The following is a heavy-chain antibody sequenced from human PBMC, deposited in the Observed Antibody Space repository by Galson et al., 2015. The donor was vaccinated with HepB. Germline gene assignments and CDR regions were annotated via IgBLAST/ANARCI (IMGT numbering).Heavy chain of an antibody. J-gene: IGHJ4*02. CDR1: AFTFSSYA. V-gene: IGHV3-30-3*01. D-gene: IGHD1-26*01. CDR3: ARDGGYYEFDY. Sequence: SLRLSCAASAFTFSSYAMHWVRQAPGKGLEWVAVISYDGSNKYYADSVKGRFTISRDNSKNTLYLQMNSLRAEDTAVYYCARDGGYYEFDYWGQGTLVTVSS. CDR2: ISYDGSNK.